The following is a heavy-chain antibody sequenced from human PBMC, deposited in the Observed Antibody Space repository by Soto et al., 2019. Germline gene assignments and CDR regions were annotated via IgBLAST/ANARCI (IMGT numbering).Heavy chain of an antibody. V-gene: IGHV1-46*01. J-gene: IGHJ6*02. D-gene: IGHD2-21*02. CDR3: ARGHCGGDCRAGEWFYYYGMDV. Sequence: RGGDSRYAQKFQGRVTVTMDTSTSTVYMDLRSLTSEDTAVYYCARGHCGGDCRAGEWFYYYGMDVWGQGTTVTVSS. CDR2: RGGDS.